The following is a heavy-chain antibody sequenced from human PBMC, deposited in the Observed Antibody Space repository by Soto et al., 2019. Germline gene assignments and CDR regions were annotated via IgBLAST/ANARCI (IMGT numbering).Heavy chain of an antibody. D-gene: IGHD3-10*01. J-gene: IGHJ1*01. CDR1: GFIFSDYY. CDR3: ASDRDTMLRAVYQH. CDR2: ISSSGDYT. V-gene: IGHV3-11*05. Sequence: QVQLVESGGGLVKPGGSLRLSCAASGFIFSDYYMHWLRQAPGKGLEWVSYISSSGDYTNYADSVKGRVTVSRDNAKNPLYLPMSSLRAEDTAVYYCASDRDTMLRAVYQHWGPGTLVTVSS.